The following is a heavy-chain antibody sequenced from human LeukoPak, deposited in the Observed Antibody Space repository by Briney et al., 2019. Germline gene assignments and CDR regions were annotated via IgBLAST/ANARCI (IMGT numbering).Heavy chain of an antibody. J-gene: IGHJ4*02. CDR2: INPNSGGT. Sequence: APVKVSCKASGYTFTGYYMHWVRQAPGQGLEWMGRINPNSGGTNYAQKFQGRVTMTRDTSISTAYMELSRLRSDDTAVYYCARVSGYYDSSGPYDYWGQGTLVTVSS. CDR3: ARVSGYYDSSGPYDY. V-gene: IGHV1-2*06. CDR1: GYTFTGYY. D-gene: IGHD3-22*01.